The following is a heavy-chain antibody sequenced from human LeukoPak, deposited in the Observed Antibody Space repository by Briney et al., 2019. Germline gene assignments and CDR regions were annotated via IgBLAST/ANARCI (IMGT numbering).Heavy chain of an antibody. Sequence: PGGSLRLSCAASGFTFSNYAMSWVRQAPGKGLEWVLCISGSGTNTYYADSVKGRFTISRDNSKNTLYLQMNSLRAEDTAVYYCAKLTIFGVVIIRDAFDIWGQGTMVTVSS. J-gene: IGHJ3*02. D-gene: IGHD3-3*01. CDR1: GFTFSNYA. CDR3: AKLTIFGVVIIRDAFDI. CDR2: ISGSGTNT. V-gene: IGHV3-23*01.